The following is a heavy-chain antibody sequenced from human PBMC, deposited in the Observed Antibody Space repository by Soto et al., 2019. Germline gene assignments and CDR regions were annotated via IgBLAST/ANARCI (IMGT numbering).Heavy chain of an antibody. Sequence: PGGSLRLSCAASGFTFKNYAINWVRQAPGKGLEWVSVISASGGSTYYVDSVKGRFTISRDDSKNTVDLQMNSLRADDTAVYYCAKVDCGDDPSRRPDYWGRGTLVTLSS. CDR3: AKVDCGDDPSRRPDY. D-gene: IGHD2-21*02. CDR2: ISASGGST. J-gene: IGHJ4*02. V-gene: IGHV3-23*01. CDR1: GFTFKNYA.